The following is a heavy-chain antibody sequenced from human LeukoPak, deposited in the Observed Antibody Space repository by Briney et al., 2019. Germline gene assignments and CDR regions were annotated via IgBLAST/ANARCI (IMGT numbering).Heavy chain of an antibody. CDR3: AKDKDRITIFGVGGENGMDV. J-gene: IGHJ6*02. V-gene: IGHV3-23*01. CDR2: ISGGGGST. CDR1: GFTFSSYA. D-gene: IGHD3-3*01. Sequence: PGGSLRLSCAASGFTFSSYAMNWVRQAPGKGLEWVSAISGGGGSTYYTDSVKGRFTISRDNAKNSLYLQMNSLRAEDTALYYCAKDKDRITIFGVGGENGMDVWGQGTTVTVSS.